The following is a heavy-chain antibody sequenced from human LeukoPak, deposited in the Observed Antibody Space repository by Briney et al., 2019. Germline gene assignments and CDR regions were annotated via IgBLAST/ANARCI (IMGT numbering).Heavy chain of an antibody. V-gene: IGHV3-23*01. Sequence: PGGSLRLSCAASGFTFSSYAMSWVRQAPGKGLEWVSAISGSGGSTYYADSVKGRFTISRDNSKNTLYLQMNSLRAEDTAVYYCAKDQAPVDTAMVTGGFDYWGQGTLVTVSS. J-gene: IGHJ4*02. CDR1: GFTFSSYA. CDR2: ISGSGGST. CDR3: AKDQAPVDTAMVTGGFDY. D-gene: IGHD5-18*01.